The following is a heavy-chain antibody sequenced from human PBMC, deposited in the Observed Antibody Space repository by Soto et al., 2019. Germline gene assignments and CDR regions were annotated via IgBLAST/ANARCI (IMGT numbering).Heavy chain of an antibody. CDR1: GFSLTTSRVG. J-gene: IGHJ4*02. Sequence: QITLKESGPTLVKPTQTLTLTCTFSGFSLTTSRVGVGWIRQPPGKALEWLALIYWDDDKRYSPSLRSRLTITKHTSNTHVVLTLTNMDPVDTATYYCAHMFGTVSHLGYWGQGTLVTVSS. V-gene: IGHV2-5*02. CDR2: IYWDDDK. D-gene: IGHD3-10*02. CDR3: AHMFGTVSHLGY.